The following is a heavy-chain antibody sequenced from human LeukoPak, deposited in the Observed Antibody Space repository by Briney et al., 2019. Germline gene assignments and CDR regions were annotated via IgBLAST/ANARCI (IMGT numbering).Heavy chain of an antibody. CDR3: AVGRDIYYDSSGYYPFDY. V-gene: IGHV1-24*01. Sequence: ASVKVSCKASGYTFTGYYMHWVRQAPGKGLEWMGGFDPEDGETIYAQKFQGRVTMTEDTSTDTAYMELSSLRSEDTAVYYCAVGRDIYYDSSGYYPFDYWGQGTLVTVSS. J-gene: IGHJ4*02. D-gene: IGHD3-22*01. CDR1: GYTFTGYY. CDR2: FDPEDGET.